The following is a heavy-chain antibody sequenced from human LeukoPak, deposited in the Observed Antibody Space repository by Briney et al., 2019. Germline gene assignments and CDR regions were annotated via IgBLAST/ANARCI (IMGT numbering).Heavy chain of an antibody. CDR3: ARDRSASYRFDY. D-gene: IGHD1-26*01. CDR2: IYTSGST. Sequence: PSETLSLTCSVSGDSISGYYWSWIRQPAGKGLEWIGRIYTSGSTNYNPSLKSRVTMSVDTSKNQFSLNLTSATAADTDVYSCARDRSASYRFDYWGQGTLVTVSS. CDR1: GDSISGYY. V-gene: IGHV4-4*07. J-gene: IGHJ4*02.